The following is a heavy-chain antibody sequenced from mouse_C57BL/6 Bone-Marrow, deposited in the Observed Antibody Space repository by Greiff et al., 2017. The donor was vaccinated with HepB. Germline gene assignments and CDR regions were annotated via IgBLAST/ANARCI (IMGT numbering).Heavy chain of an antibody. CDR1: GYTFTDYY. J-gene: IGHJ2*01. CDR3: ATTASFYYFDY. V-gene: IGHV1-19*01. Sequence: EVQLQQSGPVLVKPGASVKMSCKASGYTFTDYYMNWVKQSHGKSLEWIGVINPYNGGTSYNQKFKGKATLTVDKSSSTAYMELNSLTSEDSAVYYCATTASFYYFDYWGQGTTLTVSS. D-gene: IGHD1-2*01. CDR2: INPYNGGT.